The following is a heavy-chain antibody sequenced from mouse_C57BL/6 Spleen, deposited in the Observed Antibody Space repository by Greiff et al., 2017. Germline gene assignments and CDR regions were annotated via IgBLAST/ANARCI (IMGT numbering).Heavy chain of an antibody. CDR3: GRGGGYFDV. J-gene: IGHJ1*03. V-gene: IGHV1-18*01. Sequence: VQLQQSGPELVKPGASVKIPCKASGYTFTDYNMDWVKQSHGKSLEWIGDINPNNGGTIYNQKFKGKATLTVEKSSSTAYMELRSLTSEDTAVYYCGRGGGYFDVWGTGTTVTVSS. CDR1: GYTFTDYN. CDR2: INPNNGGT.